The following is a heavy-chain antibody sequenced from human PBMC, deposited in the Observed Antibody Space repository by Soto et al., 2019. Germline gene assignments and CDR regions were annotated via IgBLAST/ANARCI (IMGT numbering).Heavy chain of an antibody. J-gene: IGHJ4*02. CDR2: ISYDGSDK. D-gene: IGHD5-12*01. V-gene: IGHV3-30*18. CDR3: AKDRWRRLGGDY. CDR1: GFTFSSFG. Sequence: ESGGGVVQPGRSLGLSCAASGFTFSSFGMHWVRQAPGKGLEWVAVISYDGSDKYYADSVKGRFTISRDNSKNTLYLQMNSLRAEDTAVYYCAKDRWRRLGGDYWGQGTLVTVSS.